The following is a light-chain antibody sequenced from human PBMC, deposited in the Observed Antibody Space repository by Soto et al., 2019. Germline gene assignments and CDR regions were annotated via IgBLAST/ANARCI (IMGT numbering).Light chain of an antibody. CDR2: GVT. J-gene: IGLJ1*01. V-gene: IGLV2-14*01. Sequence: QSALTQPASVSGSPGQSITISCTGTSDNYVSWYQQHPGKVPKLMIYGVTNRPSGVSDRFSGSKSGNTASLTISGLQTEDEADYYWSSYTNSRTLLFGAGTKLTVL. CDR3: SSYTNSRTLL. CDR1: SDNY.